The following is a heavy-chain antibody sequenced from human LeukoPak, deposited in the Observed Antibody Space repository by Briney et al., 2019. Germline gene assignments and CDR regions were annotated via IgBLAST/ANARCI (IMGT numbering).Heavy chain of an antibody. J-gene: IGHJ4*02. V-gene: IGHV1-2*02. CDR1: GYTFTGYY. CDR2: INPNSGGT. CDR3: ARDLPEMATIFDY. Sequence: ASVNVSCKASGYTFTGYYMHWVRQAPGQGLEWMGWINPNSGGTNYAQKFQGRVTMTRDTSISTAYMELSRLRSDDTAVYYCARDLPEMATIFDYWGQGALVTVSS. D-gene: IGHD5-24*01.